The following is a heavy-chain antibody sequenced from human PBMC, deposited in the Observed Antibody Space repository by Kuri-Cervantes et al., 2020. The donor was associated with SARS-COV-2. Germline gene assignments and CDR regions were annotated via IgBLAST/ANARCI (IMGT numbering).Heavy chain of an antibody. V-gene: IGHV3-48*03. D-gene: IGHD3-3*01. CDR2: ISSSGSTI. Sequence: GESLMISCAASGSTFSSYEMNWVRQAPGKGVEWVSYISSSGSTIYYADSVKGRFTISRDNAKNSLYLQMNSLRAEDTAVYYCARKRNNYDFWSGPIYYFDYWGQGTLVTVSS. CDR1: GSTFSSYE. J-gene: IGHJ4*02. CDR3: ARKRNNYDFWSGPIYYFDY.